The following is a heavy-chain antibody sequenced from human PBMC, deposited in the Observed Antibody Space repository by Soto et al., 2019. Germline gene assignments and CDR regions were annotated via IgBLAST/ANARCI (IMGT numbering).Heavy chain of an antibody. CDR1: GFDFTYHA. CDR2: MSSDGSKI. Sequence: QVPLVESGGGAVQPGESLRLSCVASGFDFTYHAMHWVRQAPGKGLESVAVMSSDGSKIHHTDSVKGRFTISRDNSKNTLYLQMNSLRKEDTAVYFCAKDEGVGGTLGLFDYWGQGTLVSVSS. V-gene: IGHV3-30*18. CDR3: AKDEGVGGTLGLFDY. D-gene: IGHD1-26*01. J-gene: IGHJ4*02.